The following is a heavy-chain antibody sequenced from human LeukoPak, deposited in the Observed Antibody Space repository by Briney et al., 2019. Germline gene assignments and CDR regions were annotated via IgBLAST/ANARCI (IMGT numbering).Heavy chain of an antibody. Sequence: TGGSLRLSCAASGFTFSSYWMSWVRQAPGKGLEWVANIKQDGSEKYYVDSVKGRFTISRDNAKNSLYLQMNSLRPEDTAFYYCAKGMGATVTQPTLDYWGQGTLVTVSS. V-gene: IGHV3-7*03. CDR3: AKGMGATVTQPTLDY. CDR2: IKQDGSEK. D-gene: IGHD4-17*01. J-gene: IGHJ4*02. CDR1: GFTFSSYW.